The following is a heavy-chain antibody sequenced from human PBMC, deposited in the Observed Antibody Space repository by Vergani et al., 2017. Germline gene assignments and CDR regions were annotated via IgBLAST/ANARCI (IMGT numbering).Heavy chain of an antibody. CDR1: GFTFSSYG. V-gene: IGHV3-30*18. J-gene: IGHJ4*02. CDR3: AKTYYYDSSGYLFLGFGPTDY. D-gene: IGHD3-22*01. CDR2: ISYDGSNK. Sequence: QVQLVESGGGVVQPGRSLRLSCAASGFTFSSYGMPWVRQAPGKGLEWVAVISYDGSNKYYADSVKGRFTISRDNSKNTLYLQMNSLRAEDTAVYYCAKTYYYDSSGYLFLGFGPTDYWGQGTLVTVSS.